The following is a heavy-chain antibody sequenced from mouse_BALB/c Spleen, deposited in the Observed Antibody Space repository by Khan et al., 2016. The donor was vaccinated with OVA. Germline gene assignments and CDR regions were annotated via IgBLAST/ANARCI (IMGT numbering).Heavy chain of an antibody. D-gene: IGHD1-1*02. CDR1: GYSITSDYA. Sequence: EVKLLESGPGLVKPSQSLSLTCTVTGYSITSDYAWNWIRQFPGNKLEWRGFISSSGSTNYNPDLKSRITITRDTSKNQFFLQLNSVTTEDTATYYCARGGSRYHYAMDYWGQGTSVTVSS. CDR2: ISSSGST. CDR3: ARGGSRYHYAMDY. J-gene: IGHJ4*01. V-gene: IGHV3-2*02.